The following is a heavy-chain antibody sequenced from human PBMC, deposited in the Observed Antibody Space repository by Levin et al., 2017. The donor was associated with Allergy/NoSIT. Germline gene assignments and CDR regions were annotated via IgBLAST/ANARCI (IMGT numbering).Heavy chain of an antibody. Sequence: ASVKVSCAASGFTFSTHTMSWVRQAPGKGLDWVSSMSSSSTYIYYADSVKGRFTISRDNAKNSLYLQMNSLRAEDTAMYYCARSYYDSSGYSTVDYWGQGTLVTVSS. D-gene: IGHD3-22*01. CDR2: MSSSSTYI. CDR3: ARSYYDSSGYSTVDY. V-gene: IGHV3-21*01. CDR1: GFTFSTHT. J-gene: IGHJ4*02.